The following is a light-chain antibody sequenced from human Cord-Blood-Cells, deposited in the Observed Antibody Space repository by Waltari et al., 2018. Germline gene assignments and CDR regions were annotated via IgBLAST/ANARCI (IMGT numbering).Light chain of an antibody. J-gene: IGLJ3*02. Sequence: QSVLIQPPSASGTPGQRVTISCSGSSSNIGSNYVYWYQQLPGTAPKLLIYRNNPRPSGVPDRFSGSKSGTSASLAISGLRSEDEADYYCAAWDDSLSGWVFGGGTKLTVL. CDR2: RNN. CDR3: AAWDDSLSGWV. V-gene: IGLV1-47*01. CDR1: SSNIGSNY.